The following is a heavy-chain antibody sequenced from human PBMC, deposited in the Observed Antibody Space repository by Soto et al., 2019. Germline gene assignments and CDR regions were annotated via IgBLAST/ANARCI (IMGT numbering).Heavy chain of an antibody. D-gene: IGHD3-10*01. CDR2: MNPNSGNT. CDR3: GRHSLWFGELWGGMDV. Sequence: QVQLVQSGAEVKKPGASVKVSCKASGYTFTSYDINWVRQATGQGLEWMGWMNPNSGNTGYAQKFQGRVTMTRNTSISTAYMELSSVRSEDTAVYYCGRHSLWFGELWGGMDVWGQGTTVTVSS. J-gene: IGHJ6*02. V-gene: IGHV1-8*01. CDR1: GYTFTSYD.